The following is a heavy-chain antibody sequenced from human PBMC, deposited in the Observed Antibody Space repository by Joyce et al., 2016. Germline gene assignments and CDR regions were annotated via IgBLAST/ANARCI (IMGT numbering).Heavy chain of an antibody. CDR1: GFTLSSYS. D-gene: IGHD2-8*01. CDR2: LMSSSSYI. CDR3: ARSSYTNGIFDY. Sequence: EVQLVESGGGLVKPGGSLRLSCAASGFTLSSYSMSWVRQAPEKGLEWVSSLMSSSSYIKYTDSVKGRFTISRDNAKNSLYLQMNSLRVEDTAVYYCARSSYTNGIFDYWGQGTLVTVSS. J-gene: IGHJ4*02. V-gene: IGHV3-21*01.